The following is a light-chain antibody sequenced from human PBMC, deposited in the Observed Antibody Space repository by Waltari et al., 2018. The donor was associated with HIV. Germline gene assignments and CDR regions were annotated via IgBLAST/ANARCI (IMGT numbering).Light chain of an antibody. V-gene: IGLV1-44*01. CDR3: AAWDDSLSGPL. Sequence: QSVLTQPPSASGTPGQRVTISCSGSSSNVGRNSVSWYRQFPGTAPKLLIYKTNERPSGLPDRFSGSKSGTAASLAISGLQSDDESVYYCAAWDDSLSGPLFGGGTQLTVL. CDR2: KTN. J-gene: IGLJ2*01. CDR1: SSNVGRNS.